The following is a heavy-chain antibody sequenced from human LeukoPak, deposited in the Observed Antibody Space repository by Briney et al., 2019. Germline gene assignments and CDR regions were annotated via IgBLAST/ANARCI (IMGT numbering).Heavy chain of an antibody. V-gene: IGHV3-23*01. CDR1: GFTFKTYA. CDR2: MGGSGSST. J-gene: IGHJ4*02. D-gene: IGHD6-19*01. CDR3: AKDAQGLVRGGIYFDF. Sequence: GSLRLSCAASGFTFKTYAMNWVRQVPGKGPEWVSSMGGSGSSTDYADSVKGRFTISRDNSKNTLYLQMNSLRAEDTALYYCAKDAQGLVRGGIYFDFWGQGSLVTVSS.